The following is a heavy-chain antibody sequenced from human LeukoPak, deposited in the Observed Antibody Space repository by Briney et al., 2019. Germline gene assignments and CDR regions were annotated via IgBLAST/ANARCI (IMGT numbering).Heavy chain of an antibody. V-gene: IGHV4-30-2*05. J-gene: IGHJ3*02. CDR2: IYHSGST. D-gene: IGHD3-22*01. CDR1: GGSISSGGYS. CDR3: ARDSRGYVAFDI. Sequence: SETLSLTCAVSGGSISSGGYSWSWIRQPPGKGLEWIGYIYHSGSTYYNPSLKSRVTISVDTSKNQFSLKLSSVTAADTAVYYCARDSRGYVAFDIWGQGTMVTVSS.